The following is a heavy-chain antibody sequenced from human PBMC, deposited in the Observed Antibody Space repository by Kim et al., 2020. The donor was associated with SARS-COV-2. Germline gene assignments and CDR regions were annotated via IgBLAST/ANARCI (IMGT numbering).Heavy chain of an antibody. CDR3: ARDKRELRDPDAFDI. D-gene: IGHD1-26*01. CDR1: GFTFSSYS. V-gene: IGHV3-21*01. Sequence: GGSLRLSCAASGFTFSSYSMNWVRQAPGKGLEWVSSISSSSSYIYYADSVKGRFTISRDNAKNSLYLQMNSLRAEDTAVYYCARDKRELRDPDAFDIWGQGTMVTVSS. CDR2: ISSSSSYI. J-gene: IGHJ3*02.